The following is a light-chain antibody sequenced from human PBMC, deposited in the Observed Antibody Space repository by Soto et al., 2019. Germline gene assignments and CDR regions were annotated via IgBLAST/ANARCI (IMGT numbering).Light chain of an antibody. Sequence: DIVMTQSPDSLAVSLGERATINCKSSQSVLYSSNNKNYLAWYQQKPGQTPKLLIYWASTRQSGVPDRFSGSGSGTDFSLTIRSLQAEDVAVYYCQQYSDTPYTFGQGNKLEIK. V-gene: IGKV4-1*01. CDR2: WAS. CDR1: QSVLYSSNNKNY. J-gene: IGKJ2*01. CDR3: QQYSDTPYT.